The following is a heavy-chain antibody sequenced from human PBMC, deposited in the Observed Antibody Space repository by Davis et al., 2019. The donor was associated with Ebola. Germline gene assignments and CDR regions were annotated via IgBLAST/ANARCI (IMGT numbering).Heavy chain of an antibody. CDR3: ARGYYVWGSYRPHFFDY. Sequence: MPSETLSLTCTVSGGSISSGNYYWSWIRQPPGKGLEWIGYIYYSGSTYYNPSLKSRVTISVDTSKNQFSLKLSSVTAADTAVYYCARGYYVWGSYRPHFFDYWGQGTLVTVSS. V-gene: IGHV4-30-4*01. D-gene: IGHD3-16*02. CDR1: GGSISSGNYY. J-gene: IGHJ4*02. CDR2: IYYSGST.